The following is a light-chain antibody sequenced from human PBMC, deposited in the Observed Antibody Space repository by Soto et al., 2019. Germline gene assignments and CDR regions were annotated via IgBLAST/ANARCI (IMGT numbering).Light chain of an antibody. J-gene: IGLJ3*02. Sequence: QPVLTQPPSASGSLGRSVTISCAGTNSDIGSYNFVSWYQHHPGKAPKLILYEVRKRPSGVPDRFSGSKSGNTASLTVSGLQADDEADYYCTSYAGSNRLVFGGGTKLTVL. CDR3: TSYAGSNRLV. CDR1: NSDIGSYNF. V-gene: IGLV2-8*01. CDR2: EVR.